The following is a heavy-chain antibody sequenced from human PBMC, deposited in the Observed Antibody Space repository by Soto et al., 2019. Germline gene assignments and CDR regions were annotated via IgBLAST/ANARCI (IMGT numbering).Heavy chain of an antibody. CDR3: ARDILSGGAYPDS. CDR1: GFTFSTYT. J-gene: IGHJ5*01. D-gene: IGHD3-10*01. CDR2: ISSGSSYI. V-gene: IGHV3-21*01. Sequence: GGSLRLSCAASGFTFSTYTMNWVRQAPGKGLEWISSISSGSSYIYYAGSVKGRFTISRDNAKNSLFLQMNSLRADDTAVYYCARDILSGGAYPDSWGQGTKVTV.